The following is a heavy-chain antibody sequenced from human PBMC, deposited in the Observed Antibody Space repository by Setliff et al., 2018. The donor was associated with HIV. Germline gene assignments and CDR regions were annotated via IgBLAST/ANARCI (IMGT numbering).Heavy chain of an antibody. J-gene: IGHJ6*02. CDR2: ISWSRQRI. D-gene: IGHD4-17*01. CDR3: SKGGAYGDSNAGGMDV. Sequence: SLKISCAASGFTFDDYAMHWVRQVPGKGPEWVSGISWSRQRIAYADSVKGRFTISRDNAKKSLYLQMSSLRIEDTAFYYCSKGGAYGDSNAGGMDVWGQGTMVTVSS. CDR1: GFTFDDYA. V-gene: IGHV3-9*01.